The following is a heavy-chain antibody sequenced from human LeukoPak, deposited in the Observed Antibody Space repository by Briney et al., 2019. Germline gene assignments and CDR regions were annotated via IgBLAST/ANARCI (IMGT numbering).Heavy chain of an antibody. J-gene: IGHJ5*02. CDR3: AAEGSYYYDSSGYYKTWFDP. Sequence: TSVKVSCKASGFTFTSSVMQWVRQARGQRLEWIGEIVVGSGNTNYAQKFQERVTITRDMSTSTAYVELSSLRSEDTAAYYCAAEGSYYYDSSGYYKTWFDPWGQGTLVTVSS. D-gene: IGHD3-22*01. V-gene: IGHV1-58*02. CDR1: GFTFTSSV. CDR2: IVVGSGNT.